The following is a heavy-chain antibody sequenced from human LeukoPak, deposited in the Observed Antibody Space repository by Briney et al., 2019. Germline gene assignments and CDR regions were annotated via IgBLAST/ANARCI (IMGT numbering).Heavy chain of an antibody. CDR3: LGYCSGGSCPNAFDI. CDR1: GFTFSNAW. CDR2: IKSKTDGGTT. V-gene: IGHV3-15*01. Sequence: GGSLRLPCAASGFTFSNAWMSWVRQAPGKGLEWVGRIKSKTDGGTTDYAAPVKGRFAISRDDSKNTLYLQMNSLKTEDTAVYYCLGYCSGGSCPNAFDIWGQGTMVTVSS. J-gene: IGHJ3*02. D-gene: IGHD2-15*01.